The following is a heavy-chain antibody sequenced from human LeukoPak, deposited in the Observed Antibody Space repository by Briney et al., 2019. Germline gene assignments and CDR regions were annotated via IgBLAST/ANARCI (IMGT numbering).Heavy chain of an antibody. D-gene: IGHD5-12*01. CDR1: GYTFTGYY. Sequence: ASVKVSCKASGYTFTGYYMHWVRQAPGQGLEWMGWINPNSGGTNYAQKFQGRVTMTRDTSISTAYMELSRLRSDDTAVYYCARDSGYDSYYYYYMDVWGEGTTVTVSS. V-gene: IGHV1-2*02. CDR3: ARDSGYDSYYYYYMDV. J-gene: IGHJ6*03. CDR2: INPNSGGT.